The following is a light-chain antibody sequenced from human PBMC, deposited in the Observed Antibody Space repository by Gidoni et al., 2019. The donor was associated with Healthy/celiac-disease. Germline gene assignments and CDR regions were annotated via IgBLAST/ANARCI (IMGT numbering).Light chain of an antibody. CDR2: MHP. CDR1: QSVSSY. J-gene: IGKJ5*01. V-gene: IGKV3-11*01. CDR3: QQRSNWPIT. Sequence: EIVLTQSPATLSLSPGERATLSCRASQSVSSYLAWYQQKPGSSSMMHPTGPLASQPGFSGSGSGTDFTLTISSLEPEDFAVYYCQQRSNWPITFGQGTRLEIK.